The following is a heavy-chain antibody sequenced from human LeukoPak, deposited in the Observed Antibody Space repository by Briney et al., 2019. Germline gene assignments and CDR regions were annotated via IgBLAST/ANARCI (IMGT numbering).Heavy chain of an antibody. V-gene: IGHV4-59*08. CDR2: IYYSGST. D-gene: IGHD3-22*01. CDR3: ARLQSQWLLLTRNKYSFDI. CDR1: GGSISSYY. J-gene: IGHJ3*02. Sequence: SETLSLTCTVSGGSISSYYWSWIRQPPGKGLEWIGYIYYSGSTNYNPSLKSRVTISVDTSKNQFSLKLSSVTAADTAVYYCARLQSQWLLLTRNKYSFDIWGQGTMVTVSS.